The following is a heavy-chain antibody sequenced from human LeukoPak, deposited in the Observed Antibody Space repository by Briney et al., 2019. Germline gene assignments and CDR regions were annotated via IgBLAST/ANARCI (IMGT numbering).Heavy chain of an antibody. CDR2: IHTSGST. D-gene: IGHD6-19*01. CDR1: GGSFTSYY. J-gene: IGHJ4*02. Sequence: SETLSLTCSVSGGSFTSYYWSWIRQPPGKGLEWIGRIHTSGSTDYNPSLKTRVTMSVDTSKNQFSLKLTSVTAADTAVYYCARELYGSGLGPLWYWGQGTLVTVSS. V-gene: IGHV4-4*07. CDR3: ARELYGSGLGPLWY.